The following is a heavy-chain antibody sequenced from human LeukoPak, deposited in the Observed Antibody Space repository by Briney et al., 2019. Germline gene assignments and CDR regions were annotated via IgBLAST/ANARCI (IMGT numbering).Heavy chain of an antibody. V-gene: IGHV3-30*02. CDR3: AKAGREVRGVIKLYYYGMDV. Sequence: PGGSLRLSCAASGFTFSSYSMHWVRQAPGKGLEWVAFIRYDGSNKYYADSVKGRFTISRDNSKNTLYLQMNSLRAEDTAVYYCAKAGREVRGVIKLYYYGMDVWGQGTTVTVSS. CDR2: IRYDGSNK. CDR1: GFTFSSYS. J-gene: IGHJ6*02. D-gene: IGHD3-10*01.